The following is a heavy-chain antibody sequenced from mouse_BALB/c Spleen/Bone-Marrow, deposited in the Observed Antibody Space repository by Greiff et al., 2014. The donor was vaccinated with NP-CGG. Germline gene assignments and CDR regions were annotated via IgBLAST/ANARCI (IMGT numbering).Heavy chain of an antibody. Sequence: VQLQQSGPGLVAPSQSLYITCTVSGFSLTDYGVSWIRQPPGKGLEWLGVIWGGGSTYYNSALKSRLSISKDNSKSQVFLKMNNLQTDDTAMYFCARHTLRYYAMDYWGQGTSVTVSS. CDR2: IWGGGST. V-gene: IGHV2-6-5*01. CDR3: ARHTLRYYAMDY. CDR1: GFSLTDYG. D-gene: IGHD1-1*01. J-gene: IGHJ4*01.